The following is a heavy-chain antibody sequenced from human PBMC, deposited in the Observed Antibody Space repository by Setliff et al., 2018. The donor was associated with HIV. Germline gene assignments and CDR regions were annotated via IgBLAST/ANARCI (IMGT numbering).Heavy chain of an antibody. J-gene: IGHJ6*03. Sequence: GSLRLSCAASGSGFTFSSYSMNWVRQAPGKGLEWVGQVNRDGGAHYNPSLRSRVTISVDTSKNQFSLKLSSVTAADTAVYYCASEAWTSYRGSSGYYYYYMDVWGKGTTVTAP. D-gene: IGHD6-6*01. CDR1: GSGFTFSSYS. V-gene: IGHV4-4*02. CDR3: ASEAWTSYRGSSGYYYYYMDV. CDR2: VNRDGGA.